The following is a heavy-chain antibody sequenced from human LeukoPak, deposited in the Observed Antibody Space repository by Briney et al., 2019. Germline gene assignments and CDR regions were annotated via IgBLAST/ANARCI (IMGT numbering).Heavy chain of an antibody. CDR3: ARDMQLST. Sequence: PGGSLRLSCAASGFSFSAFDMHWVRQAPGKGPEWLAVISSDGKNEYYVDSMKGRFTISRDNSKNMVFLQMNSLRAEDTAIYYCARDMQLSTWGLGTMVTVSS. CDR2: ISSDGKNE. J-gene: IGHJ3*01. CDR1: GFSFSAFD. D-gene: IGHD3-16*02. V-gene: IGHV3-33*08.